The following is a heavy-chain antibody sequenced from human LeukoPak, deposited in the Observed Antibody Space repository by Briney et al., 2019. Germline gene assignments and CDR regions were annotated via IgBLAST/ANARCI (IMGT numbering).Heavy chain of an antibody. CDR3: ARTAYCGGDCFFDY. J-gene: IGHJ4*02. V-gene: IGHV5-51*01. CDR1: GYGFTSYW. D-gene: IGHD2-21*02. CDR2: IYPGDSDT. Sequence: GASLQISCKGSGYGFTSYWIGWVRRMPGKGLAGMGIIYPGDSDTRYSPSFQGQVTISADKSISTAYLQWSSLKASDTAMYYCARTAYCGGDCFFDYWGQGTLVTVSS.